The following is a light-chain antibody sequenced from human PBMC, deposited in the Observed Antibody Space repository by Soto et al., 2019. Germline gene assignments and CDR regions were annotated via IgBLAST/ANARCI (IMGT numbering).Light chain of an antibody. CDR2: AEY. V-gene: IGKV1-16*02. CDR1: QDISKH. CDR3: QQYNSYPVS. Sequence: DIPMTQYPSSLSAPVGDRITNTCRVSQDISKHLAWFQQKPGQAPTALIYAEYSLQSVVQSKSTGSGSGIDFTLTISSLQPEDFATYYCQQYNSYPVSFGGGNKVEIK. J-gene: IGKJ4*01.